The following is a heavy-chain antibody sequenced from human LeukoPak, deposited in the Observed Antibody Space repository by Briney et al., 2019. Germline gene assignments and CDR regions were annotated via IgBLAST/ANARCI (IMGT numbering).Heavy chain of an antibody. CDR3: ARLGFWSVHRVYAMDV. Sequence: SETLSLTCNVSGAYVDTFYWSWTRQSPGKGLEWLGYVYYSGTTSFNPSLESRVTMSVDTSKNQIYLRLRSVTAADTAVYYCARLGFWSVHRVYAMDVWGQGTTVTVSS. D-gene: IGHD3-3*01. CDR1: GAYVDTFY. V-gene: IGHV4-59*08. CDR2: VYYSGTT. J-gene: IGHJ6*02.